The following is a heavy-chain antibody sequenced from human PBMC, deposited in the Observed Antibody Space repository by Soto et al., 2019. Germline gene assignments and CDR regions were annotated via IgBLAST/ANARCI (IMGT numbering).Heavy chain of an antibody. V-gene: IGHV1-69*13. CDR2: IIPIFGTA. CDR1: GGTFSSYA. D-gene: IGHD1-26*01. J-gene: IGHJ5*02. CDR3: ARDRSARVVGRASWFDP. Sequence: GASVKVSCKASGGTFSSYAISWVRQAPGQGLEWMGGIIPIFGTANYAQKFQGRVTITADEYTSTAYKELSSLRSEDTAVYFCARDRSARVVGRASWFDPWGQGTLVTVSS.